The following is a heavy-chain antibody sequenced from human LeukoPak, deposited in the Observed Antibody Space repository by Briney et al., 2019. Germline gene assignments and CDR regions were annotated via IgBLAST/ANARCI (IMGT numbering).Heavy chain of an antibody. J-gene: IGHJ3*02. Sequence: PGGSLRLSCAASGFTFSSYWMNWVRQAPGKGPEWVANINHDSSEKYYVDSVKGRFTISRDNAKNSLYLQMNSLSAEDTALYYCAKLYGDYKHAFHIWGQGTMVTVSS. CDR1: GFTFSSYW. CDR3: AKLYGDYKHAFHI. CDR2: INHDSSEK. V-gene: IGHV3-7*03. D-gene: IGHD4-17*01.